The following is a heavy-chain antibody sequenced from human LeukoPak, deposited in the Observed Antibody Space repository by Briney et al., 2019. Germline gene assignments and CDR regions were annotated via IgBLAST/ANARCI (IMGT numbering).Heavy chain of an antibody. CDR2: INHSGST. CDR1: GGAFSGYY. V-gene: IGHV4-34*01. D-gene: IGHD3-22*01. CDR3: VTYYFDSSGPKKNY. J-gene: IGHJ4*02. Sequence: SETLSLTCAVYGGAFSGYYWSWIRQPPGKGLEWIGEINHSGSTNYNPSLKSRVTISVDTSKKQFSLKLSSVTAADTAVYYCVTYYFDSSGPKKNYWGQGTLVTVSS.